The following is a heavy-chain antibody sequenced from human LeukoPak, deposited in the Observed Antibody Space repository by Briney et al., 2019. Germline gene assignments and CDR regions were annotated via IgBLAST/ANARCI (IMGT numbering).Heavy chain of an antibody. CDR1: GGSISSYY. CDR3: AREQKGVGATLDI. CDR2: IYYSGST. J-gene: IGHJ3*02. V-gene: IGHV4-59*12. D-gene: IGHD1-26*01. Sequence: SETLSLTCTVSGGSISSYYWSWIRQPPGKGLEWIGYIYYSGSTNYNPSLQSRVTISVDTSKNQFSLKLSSVTAADTALYYCAREQKGVGATLDIWGQGTMVTVSS.